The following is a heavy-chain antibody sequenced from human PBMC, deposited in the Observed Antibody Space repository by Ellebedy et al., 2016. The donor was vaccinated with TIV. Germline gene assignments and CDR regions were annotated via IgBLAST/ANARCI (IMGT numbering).Heavy chain of an antibody. D-gene: IGHD2-2*01. J-gene: IGHJ4*02. Sequence: PGGSLRPSCAASGFTFSSYSMNWVRQAPGKGLEWVSSISSSSSYIYYADSVKGRFTISRDNAKNSLYLQMNSLRAEDTAVYYCASWGIVVPAAPHENDYWGQGTLVTVSS. CDR2: ISSSSSYI. CDR3: ASWGIVVPAAPHENDY. CDR1: GFTFSSYS. V-gene: IGHV3-21*01.